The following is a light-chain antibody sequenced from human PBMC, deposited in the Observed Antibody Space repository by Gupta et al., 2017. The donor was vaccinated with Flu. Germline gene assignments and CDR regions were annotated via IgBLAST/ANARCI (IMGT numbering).Light chain of an antibody. Sequence: PSTLSASVGDRVTITCRASQTIDSWLAWYQKKPGRAPKSLIYKASSLETGVPSRFSGSGSGTEFSLTISSLQPDDFATYYCQQDRSSPWTFGQGTXVEIK. J-gene: IGKJ1*01. CDR3: QQDRSSPWT. CDR1: QTIDSW. CDR2: KAS. V-gene: IGKV1-5*03.